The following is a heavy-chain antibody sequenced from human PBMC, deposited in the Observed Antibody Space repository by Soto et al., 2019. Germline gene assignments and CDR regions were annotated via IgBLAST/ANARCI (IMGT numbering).Heavy chain of an antibody. J-gene: IGHJ4*02. CDR2: IYYTGKT. CDR1: GNSISRADYH. CDR3: ARDTWTGYIDS. D-gene: IGHD2-8*02. V-gene: IGHV4-30-4*01. Sequence: PSETLSLTCTVSGNSISRADYHWSWIRQPPGKGLEWIGNIYYTGKTNYNPALESRLILSIDTSKNQFSLKVSSLTSADTAVYYCARDTWTGYIDSWGQGTLVTVS.